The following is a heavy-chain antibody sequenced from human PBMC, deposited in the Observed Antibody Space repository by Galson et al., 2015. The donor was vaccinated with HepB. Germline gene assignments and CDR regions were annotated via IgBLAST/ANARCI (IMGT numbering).Heavy chain of an antibody. J-gene: IGHJ4*02. CDR1: GFTFSNAW. D-gene: IGHD6-13*01. CDR2: IKSKTDGGTT. V-gene: IGHV3-15*01. CDR3: TTYSPGIAIDY. Sequence: SLRLSCAASGFTFSNAWMSWVRQAPGKGLEWVGRIKSKTDGGTTDYAAPVKGRFTISRDDSKNTLYLQMNSLKTEDTAVYYCTTYSPGIAIDYWGQGTLVTVSS.